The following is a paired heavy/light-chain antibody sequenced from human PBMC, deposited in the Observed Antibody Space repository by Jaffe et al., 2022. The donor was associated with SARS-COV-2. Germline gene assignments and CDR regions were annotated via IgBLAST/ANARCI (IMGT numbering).Light chain of an antibody. V-gene: IGKV1-17*01. CDR3: LQHNSYSWT. CDR1: QGIRND. CDR2: AAS. J-gene: IGKJ1*01. Sequence: DIQMTQSPSSLSASVGDRVTITCRASQGIRNDLGWYQQKPGKAPKRLIYAASSLQSGVPSRFSGSGSGTEFTLTISSLQPEDFATYYCLQHNSYSWTFGQGTKVEIK.
Heavy chain of an antibody. J-gene: IGHJ6*02. CDR2: IYYSGST. CDR3: ASGPYYYDSSGQSPDPSYYYGMDV. CDR1: GGSISSSSYY. V-gene: IGHV4-39*01. Sequence: QLQLQESGPGLVKPSETLSLTCTVSGGSISSSSYYWGWIRQPPGKGLEWIGSIYYSGSTYYNPSLKSRVTISVDTSKNQFSLKLSSVTAADTAVYYCASGPYYYDSSGQSPDPSYYYGMDVWGQGTTVTVSS. D-gene: IGHD3-22*01.